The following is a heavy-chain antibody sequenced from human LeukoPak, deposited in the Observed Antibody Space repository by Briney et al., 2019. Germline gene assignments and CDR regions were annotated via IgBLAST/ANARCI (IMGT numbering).Heavy chain of an antibody. CDR1: GFTFDDYA. CDR3: AKDIGYSYGYGFDY. CDR2: ISWNSGSI. Sequence: GGSLRLSCAASGFTFDDYAMHWVRQAPGKGREWVSGISWNSGSIGYADSVKGRFTISRDNAKNSLYLQMNSLRAEDTALYYCAKDIGYSYGYGFDYWGQGTLVTVSS. J-gene: IGHJ4*02. V-gene: IGHV3-9*01. D-gene: IGHD5-18*01.